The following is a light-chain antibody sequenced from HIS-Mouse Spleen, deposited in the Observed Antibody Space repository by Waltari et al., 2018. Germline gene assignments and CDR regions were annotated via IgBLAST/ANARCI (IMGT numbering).Light chain of an antibody. J-gene: IGLJ2*01. CDR1: ALPKKY. Sequence: SYELTQPPSVSVSPGQTARIPCSGDALPKKYAYWYQQKSGQAPVLVIYEDSKRPSGIPERFSGSSSGTMATLTISRVEAGDEADYYCQVWDSSSDHVVFGGGTKLTVL. CDR2: EDS. CDR3: QVWDSSSDHVV. V-gene: IGLV3-10*01.